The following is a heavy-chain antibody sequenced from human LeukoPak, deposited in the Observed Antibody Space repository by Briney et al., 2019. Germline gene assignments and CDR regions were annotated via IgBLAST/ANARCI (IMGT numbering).Heavy chain of an antibody. CDR1: GYTFTNYW. CDR3: ARRWYFGSEKYYAFDY. Sequence: GESLKISCQASGYTFTNYWIGWVRQMPGKALEWMGIICPGDSDTRYSPSFQGQVTISADKSISAAYLQWNSLKASDTAMYYCARRWYFGSEKYYAFDYWGQGTLVTVSS. J-gene: IGHJ4*02. CDR2: ICPGDSDT. D-gene: IGHD3-10*01. V-gene: IGHV5-51*01.